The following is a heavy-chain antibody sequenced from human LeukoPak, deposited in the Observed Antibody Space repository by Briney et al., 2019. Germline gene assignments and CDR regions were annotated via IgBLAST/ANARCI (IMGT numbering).Heavy chain of an antibody. CDR2: INPNSGGT. Sequence: GASVKVSCKASGYTFTGYYMHWVRQAPGQGLEWMGWINPNSGGTNYAQKFQGRVTMTRDTSISTAYMELSRLRSEDTAVYYCARGFAWFGELLGYWGQGTLVTVSS. V-gene: IGHV1-2*02. D-gene: IGHD3-10*01. J-gene: IGHJ4*02. CDR1: GYTFTGYY. CDR3: ARGFAWFGELLGY.